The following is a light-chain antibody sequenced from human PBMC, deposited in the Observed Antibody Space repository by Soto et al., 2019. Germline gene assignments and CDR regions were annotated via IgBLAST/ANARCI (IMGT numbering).Light chain of an antibody. Sequence: QCALTQPASESGSPGQSITISCTGTSSDVGGYNYVSWYQQHPGKAPKLMIYEVSNRPSGVSNRFSGSKSGNTASLTISGLQTEDEADYYCSSFTSINTWVFGGGTKLTVL. V-gene: IGLV2-14*01. CDR1: SSDVGGYNY. CDR2: EVS. CDR3: SSFTSINTWV. J-gene: IGLJ3*02.